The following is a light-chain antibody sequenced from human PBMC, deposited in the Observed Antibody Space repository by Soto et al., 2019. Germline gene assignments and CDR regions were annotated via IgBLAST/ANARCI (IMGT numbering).Light chain of an antibody. CDR3: QQGHNWPLT. CDR1: QSISTE. CDR2: SAS. Sequence: EIVMTQSPATLSVSPGERATLSCRASQSISTELAWYQQKPGQPPRLLIYSASTRATGVPARFTGSGSGSEFTLTIRGLQTEAFAVYYCQQGHNWPLTFGQGTRLEI. V-gene: IGKV3-15*01. J-gene: IGKJ2*01.